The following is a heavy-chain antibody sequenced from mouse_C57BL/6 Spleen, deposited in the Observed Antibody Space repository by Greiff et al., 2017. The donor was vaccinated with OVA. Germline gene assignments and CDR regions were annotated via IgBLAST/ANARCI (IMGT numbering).Heavy chain of an antibody. Sequence: EVQLVESGGGLVKPGGSLKLSCAASGFTFSDYGMHWVRQAPEKGLEWVAYISSGSSTIYYADTVKGRFTISRDNAKNTLFLQMTSLRSEDTAMYYCARYYYGRSYAMDYWGQGTSVTVSS. CDR3: ARYYYGRSYAMDY. CDR1: GFTFSDYG. D-gene: IGHD1-1*01. J-gene: IGHJ4*01. CDR2: ISSGSSTI. V-gene: IGHV5-17*01.